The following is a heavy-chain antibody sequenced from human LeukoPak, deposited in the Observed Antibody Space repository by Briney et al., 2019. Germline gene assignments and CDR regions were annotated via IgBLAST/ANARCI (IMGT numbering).Heavy chain of an antibody. J-gene: IGHJ3*02. CDR3: AKTTGGPKITMLFDI. D-gene: IGHD3-10*01. CDR1: TFTFSNYG. Sequence: GGSLRLSCAASTFTFSNYGMQWVRQAPGKGLEWVSAISGSGSSTYYADSLKGRCTISRDNSTNTLYLQMNSLRAEDTAVYYCAKTTGGPKITMLFDIWGQGTMVTVSS. V-gene: IGHV3-23*01. CDR2: ISGSGSST.